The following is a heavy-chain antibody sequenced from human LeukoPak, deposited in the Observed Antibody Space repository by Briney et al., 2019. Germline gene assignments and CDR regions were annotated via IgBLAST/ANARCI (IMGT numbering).Heavy chain of an antibody. D-gene: IGHD6-6*01. Sequence: GVSLRLSCAASRFTFSSYEMNWVRQAPGKGLEWVSYISSSDGIIYYADSVKGRFTISRDNAKNSLSLQMYSLRAEDTAVYYCASSTGEAARSYYYYGMDVWGQGTTVTVSS. CDR1: RFTFSSYE. J-gene: IGHJ6*02. V-gene: IGHV3-48*03. CDR2: ISSSDGII. CDR3: ASSTGEAARSYYYYGMDV.